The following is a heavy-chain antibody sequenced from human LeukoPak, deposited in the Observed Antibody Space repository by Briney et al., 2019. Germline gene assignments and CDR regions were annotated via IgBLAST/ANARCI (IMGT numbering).Heavy chain of an antibody. D-gene: IGHD3-22*01. CDR1: GGSFSGYY. J-gene: IGHJ4*02. CDR3: ASRETLYYYDSSGSFDY. CDR2: INHSGST. V-gene: IGHV4-34*01. Sequence: PSETLSLTCAVYGGSFSGYYWSWIRQPPGKGLEWIGEINHSGSTNYNPSLKSRVTISVDTSKNQFSLKLSSVTAADTAVYYCASRETLYYYDSSGSFDYWGQGTLVTVSS.